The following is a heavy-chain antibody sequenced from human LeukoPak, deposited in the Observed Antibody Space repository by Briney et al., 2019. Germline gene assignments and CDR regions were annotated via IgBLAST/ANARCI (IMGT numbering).Heavy chain of an antibody. V-gene: IGHV3-64*01. J-gene: IGHJ4*02. CDR1: GFTFSSYA. CDR3: AREALLEDSSGWYEAFDY. D-gene: IGHD6-19*01. CDR2: ISSNGGST. Sequence: GGSLRLSCAASGFTFSSYAMHWVRQAPGKGLEYVSAISSNGGSTYYANSVKGRFTISRDNSKNTLYLQMGSLRAEDMAVYYCAREALLEDSSGWYEAFDYWGQGTLVTVSS.